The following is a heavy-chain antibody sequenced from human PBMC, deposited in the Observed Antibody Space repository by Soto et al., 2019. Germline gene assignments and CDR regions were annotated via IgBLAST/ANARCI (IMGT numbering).Heavy chain of an antibody. V-gene: IGHV4-61*08. CDR1: GGSINSGDYY. J-gene: IGHJ5*02. D-gene: IGHD6-13*01. Sequence: PSETLSLTCSVSGGSINSGDYYCNWIRQPPGKGLEWIGSIYYSGSTNYSPSLKSRVTTSLDTSKNQFSLKLSSVTAADTAVYYCARHQSHSSSYVDPWGQGTRVTVSS. CDR3: ARHQSHSSSYVDP. CDR2: IYYSGST.